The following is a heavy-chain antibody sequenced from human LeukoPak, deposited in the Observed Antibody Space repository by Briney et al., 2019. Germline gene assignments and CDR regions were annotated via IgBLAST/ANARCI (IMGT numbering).Heavy chain of an antibody. J-gene: IGHJ4*02. CDR3: ARDYPYQLLYLLPN. Sequence: GGSLRLSCAASGFTFSSYATHWVRQAPGKGLEWVAVISYDGSNKYYADSVKGRFTISRDNSKNTLYLQMNSLRAEDTAVYYCARDYPYQLLYLLPNWGQGTLVTVSS. D-gene: IGHD2-2*02. V-gene: IGHV3-30-3*01. CDR1: GFTFSSYA. CDR2: ISYDGSNK.